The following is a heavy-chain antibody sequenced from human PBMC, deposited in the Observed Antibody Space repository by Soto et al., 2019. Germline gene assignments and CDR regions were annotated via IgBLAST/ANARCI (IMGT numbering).Heavy chain of an antibody. D-gene: IGHD4-17*01. CDR2: ISYDGSNK. Sequence: PGGSLRLSCAASGFTFSSYAMHWVRQAPGKGLEWVAVISYDGSNKYYADSVKGRFTISRDNSKNTLYLQMNSLRAEDTAVYYCARGYLDYGGNYFDYWGQGTLVTVSS. J-gene: IGHJ4*02. V-gene: IGHV3-30-3*01. CDR3: ARGYLDYGGNYFDY. CDR1: GFTFSSYA.